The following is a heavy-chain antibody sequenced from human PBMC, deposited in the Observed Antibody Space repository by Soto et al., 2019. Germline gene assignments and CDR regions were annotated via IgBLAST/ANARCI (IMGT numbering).Heavy chain of an antibody. V-gene: IGHV1-18*04. D-gene: IGHD3-22*01. CDR1: GYTFTNYG. Sequence: ASVKVSCKASGYTFTNYGISWVRQAPGQGLEWMGWISGYNGNTKYAQKFQGRVTMTTDTPTNTAYMELRSLRSDDTAVYYCARDREYYYDSSGNYYYHYGMDVWGQGTTVTFSS. J-gene: IGHJ6*02. CDR3: ARDREYYYDSSGNYYYHYGMDV. CDR2: ISGYNGNT.